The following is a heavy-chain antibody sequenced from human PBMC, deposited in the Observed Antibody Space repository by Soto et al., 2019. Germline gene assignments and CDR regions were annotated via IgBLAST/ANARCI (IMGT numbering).Heavy chain of an antibody. CDR2: LSGSGGTT. V-gene: IGHV3-23*01. Sequence: EVQLLESGGGLVQPGGSLRLSCAASGFTFSSDAMSWVRQTPGKGLEWVSTLSGSGGTTYYADSVKGQFTISRDNSKRTLYLQMNSLSAAATAVYYCAKDHATYGPNWIYSWGQGTLVTFA. CDR3: AKDHATYGPNWIYS. CDR1: GFTFSSDA. J-gene: IGHJ5*01. D-gene: IGHD3-10*01.